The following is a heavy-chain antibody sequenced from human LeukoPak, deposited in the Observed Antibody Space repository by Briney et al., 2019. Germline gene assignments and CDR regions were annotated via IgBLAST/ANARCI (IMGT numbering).Heavy chain of an antibody. CDR3: ARGRYGDYFYY. J-gene: IGHJ4*02. D-gene: IGHD4-17*01. CDR1: GGSISSYY. V-gene: IGHV4-59*12. Sequence: SETLSLTCTVSGGSISSYYWSWIRQPPGKGLEWIGYIYYSGSTNYNPSLKSRVTISVDTSKNQFSLKLSSVTAADTAVYYCARGRYGDYFYYWGQGTLVTVSS. CDR2: IYYSGST.